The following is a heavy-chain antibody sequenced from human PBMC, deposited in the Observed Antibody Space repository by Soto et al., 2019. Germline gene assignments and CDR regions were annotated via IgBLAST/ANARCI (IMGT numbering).Heavy chain of an antibody. CDR2: INAGNGNT. Sequence: GASVKVSCKASGYTFTSYAMHWVRQAPGQRLEWMGWINAGNGNTKYSQKFQGRVTITRDTSASTAYMELSSLRSEDTAVYYCARRVAVAGTFDYWGQGTLVTVS. J-gene: IGHJ4*02. D-gene: IGHD6-19*01. V-gene: IGHV1-3*01. CDR1: GYTFTSYA. CDR3: ARRVAVAGTFDY.